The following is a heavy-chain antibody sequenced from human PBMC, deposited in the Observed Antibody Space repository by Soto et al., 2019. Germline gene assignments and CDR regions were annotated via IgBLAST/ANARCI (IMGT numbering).Heavy chain of an antibody. V-gene: IGHV1-2*02. CDR1: GYTFTVYY. D-gene: IGHD1-26*01. CDR3: TRAGRANAFDI. CDR2: INPNSGDT. Sequence: ASVKVSGKASGYTFTVYYIHCVRQAPAQGLEWMGCINPNSGDTNYAQEFQGRVTLTRHTSINTAYMELSSLRSDGTAVYFCTRAGRANAFDIWGQGTTVTVSS. J-gene: IGHJ3*02.